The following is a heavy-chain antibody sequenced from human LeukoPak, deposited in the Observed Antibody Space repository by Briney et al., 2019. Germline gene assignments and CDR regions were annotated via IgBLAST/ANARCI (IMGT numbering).Heavy chain of an antibody. CDR2: ISSSSSYI. Sequence: GGSLRLSCTASGFTFSSYSMNWVRQAPGKGLEWVSSISSSSSYIYYADSVKGRFTISRDNAKNSLYLQMNSLRAEDTAVCYCARPANTVTEFDYWGQGTLVTASS. J-gene: IGHJ4*02. D-gene: IGHD2-2*02. V-gene: IGHV3-21*01. CDR1: GFTFSSYS. CDR3: ARPANTVTEFDY.